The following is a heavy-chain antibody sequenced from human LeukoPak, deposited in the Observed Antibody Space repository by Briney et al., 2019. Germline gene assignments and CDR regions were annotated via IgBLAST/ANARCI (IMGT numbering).Heavy chain of an antibody. V-gene: IGHV3-23*01. D-gene: IGHD3-22*01. CDR1: GFTLINYA. J-gene: IGHJ4*02. Sequence: SGGSLRLSCAASGFTLINYAMSWVRQAPGKGPEWVSGISSNGGTTYYADSVKGRFTVSRDNSKNTLYLQMNSLRAEDTAVYYCAKDPQYYYNSGGYYFDYFDSWGRGTLVAVSS. CDR3: AKDPQYYYNSGGYYFDYFDS. CDR2: ISSNGGTT.